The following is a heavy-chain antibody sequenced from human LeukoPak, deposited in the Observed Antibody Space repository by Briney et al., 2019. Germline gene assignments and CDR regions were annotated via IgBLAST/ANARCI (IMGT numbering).Heavy chain of an antibody. V-gene: IGHV3-30*02. D-gene: IGHD3-10*01. J-gene: IGHJ5*02. CDR1: GFTFSSFG. CDR2: IRYDGSIK. CDR3: AKDLMRDRWFGES. Sequence: GGSLRLSCAASGFTFSSFGMHWVRQAPGKGLEWVAFIRYDGSIKSYADSVKGRFTISRDSSRNTLYLQMNSLRAEDTAVYYCAKDLMRDRWFGESWGQGTLVTVSS.